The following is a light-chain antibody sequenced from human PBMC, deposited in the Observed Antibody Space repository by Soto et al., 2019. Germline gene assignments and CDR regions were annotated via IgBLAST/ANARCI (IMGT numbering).Light chain of an antibody. J-gene: IGKJ4*01. V-gene: IGKV1-39*01. Sequence: DIQMTQSPSSLSASVGDRVTITCRASQSISTYVNWYQQKPGKAPKFLIYDASNLQNGVPSRFSGGGSGTDFTLTISGLQPEDFATYYCQQSYTTPLLTFGGGTKVEIK. CDR3: QQSYTTPLLT. CDR2: DAS. CDR1: QSISTY.